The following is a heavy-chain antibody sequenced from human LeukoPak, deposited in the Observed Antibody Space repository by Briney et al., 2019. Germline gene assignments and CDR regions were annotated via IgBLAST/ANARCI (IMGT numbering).Heavy chain of an antibody. V-gene: IGHV1-69*01. D-gene: IGHD3-22*01. Sequence: GSSVKVSRKASGGTFSSYAISWVRQAPGQGLEWMGGIIPIFGTANYAQKFQGRVTITADESTSTAYMELSSLRSEDTAVYYCARIENYDSSTKPFDYWGRGTLVTVSS. CDR1: GGTFSSYA. CDR2: IIPIFGTA. CDR3: ARIENYDSSTKPFDY. J-gene: IGHJ4*02.